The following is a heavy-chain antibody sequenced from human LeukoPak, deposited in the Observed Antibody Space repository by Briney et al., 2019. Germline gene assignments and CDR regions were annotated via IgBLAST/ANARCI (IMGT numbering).Heavy chain of an antibody. CDR1: GYTFTGYY. J-gene: IGHJ4*02. D-gene: IGHD6-13*01. V-gene: IGHV1-2*06. CDR3: ARASSSWPYYFDY. Sequence: ASVKVSCKASGYTFTGYYMHWVRQAPGQGLEWMGRINPNSGGTNYAQKFQGRVTMTRDTSISTAYMELSRLRSDDTAVYYCARASSSWPYYFDYWGQGTLVTVSS. CDR2: INPNSGGT.